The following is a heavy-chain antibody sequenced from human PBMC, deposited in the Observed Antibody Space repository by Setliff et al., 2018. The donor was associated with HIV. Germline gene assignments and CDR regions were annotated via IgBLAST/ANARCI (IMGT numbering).Heavy chain of an antibody. J-gene: IGHJ6*02. Sequence: SETLSLTCTVSGGSISSGDYYWTWIRQPAGKGLQWIGRIHTSGNTNYNPSLKSRVTISVDTSKSQFSLKLSSVTTADTAVYYCARSRTSSGYYGVTGYGMDVWGQGTTVTVSS. CDR3: ARSRTSSGYYGVTGYGMDV. D-gene: IGHD3-22*01. CDR1: GGSISSGDYY. V-gene: IGHV4-61*02. CDR2: IHTSGNT.